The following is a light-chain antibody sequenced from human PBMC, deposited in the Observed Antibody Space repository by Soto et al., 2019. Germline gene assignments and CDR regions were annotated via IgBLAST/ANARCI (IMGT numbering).Light chain of an antibody. Sequence: QSVLTQPPSASGSPGQSVTISCTGTSTDVGAYNYVSWYQQRPGKAPKLMIFEVTQRPSGVPDRFSGSKSGNTASLTVSGVQADDEADYYCSSYTTNSAPFVFGTGTKVTVL. CDR2: EVT. CDR3: SSYTTNSAPFV. CDR1: STDVGAYNY. J-gene: IGLJ1*01. V-gene: IGLV2-8*01.